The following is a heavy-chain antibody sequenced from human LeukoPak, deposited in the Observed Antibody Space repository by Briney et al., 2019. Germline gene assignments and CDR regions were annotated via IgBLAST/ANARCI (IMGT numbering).Heavy chain of an antibody. CDR1: GRSFSGYY. D-gene: IGHD5-18*01. Sequence: SETLSLTCAVYGRSFSGYYWSWIRQPPGKGLEWIGEINHSGSTNYNPSLKSRVTISVDTSKNQFSLKLSSVTAADTAVYYCARFKGGYSYGYYYYYGMDVWGQGTTVTVSS. CDR3: ARFKGGYSYGYYYYYGMDV. J-gene: IGHJ6*02. CDR2: INHSGST. V-gene: IGHV4-34*01.